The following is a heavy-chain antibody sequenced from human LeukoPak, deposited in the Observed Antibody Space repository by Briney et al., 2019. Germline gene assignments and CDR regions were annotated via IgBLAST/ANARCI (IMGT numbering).Heavy chain of an antibody. CDR1: GYTFTGYY. Sequence: ASVKVSCKASGYTFTGYYMHWVRQAPGQGLEWMGRINPNSGGTNYAQKFQGRVTMTRDTSISTAYMELSRLRSDDTAVYYCARGASSSWYYFDYWGQGTLVTVSS. J-gene: IGHJ4*02. V-gene: IGHV1-2*06. CDR2: INPNSGGT. CDR3: ARGASSSWYYFDY. D-gene: IGHD6-13*01.